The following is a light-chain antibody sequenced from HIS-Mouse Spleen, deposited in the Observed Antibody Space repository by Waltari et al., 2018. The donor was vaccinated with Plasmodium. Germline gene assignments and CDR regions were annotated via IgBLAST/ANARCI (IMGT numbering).Light chain of an antibody. J-gene: IGLJ3*02. CDR1: ALPKKY. CDR2: EDS. Sequence: SYELTQPPSVSVSPGQTARITCSGDALPKKYAYWYQEKSSHAPVLVIYEDSKRPSGLSERFSGSSSGTMATLTISGAQVEDEADYYCYSTDSSGNHRVFGGGTKLTVL. CDR3: YSTDSSGNHRV. V-gene: IGLV3-10*01.